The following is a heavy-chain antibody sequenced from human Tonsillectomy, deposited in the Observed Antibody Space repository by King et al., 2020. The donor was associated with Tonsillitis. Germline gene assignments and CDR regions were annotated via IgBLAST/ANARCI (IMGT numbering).Heavy chain of an antibody. Sequence: VQLQESRPGLVKPSETLSLTCSVSGGAISTYYWSWIRQPPGKGLEWIGYIYYSVSTNYNPSLKSRVTISVDTSKNRFSLKLSSVTAADTAVYYCARGDTAMVDFDYWGQGTLFTVSS. D-gene: IGHD5-18*01. CDR2: IYYSVST. J-gene: IGHJ4*02. V-gene: IGHV4-59*01. CDR1: GGAISTYY. CDR3: ARGDTAMVDFDY.